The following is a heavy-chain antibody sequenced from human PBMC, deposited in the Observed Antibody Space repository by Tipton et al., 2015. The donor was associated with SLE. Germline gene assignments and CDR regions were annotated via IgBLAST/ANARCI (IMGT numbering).Heavy chain of an antibody. V-gene: IGHV4-38-2*01. Sequence: GLVKPSETLSLTCGVSGYSISSGYYWGWIRQLPGKGLEWIGSIYRSGSTYYNPSLKSPDTISVDTSKNQFSLRLSSVTAADTAVYYCARGLDYYDSSWDGFDIWGQGTMVTVFS. CDR2: IYRSGST. J-gene: IGHJ3*02. D-gene: IGHD3-22*01. CDR1: GYSISSGYY. CDR3: ARGLDYYDSSWDGFDI.